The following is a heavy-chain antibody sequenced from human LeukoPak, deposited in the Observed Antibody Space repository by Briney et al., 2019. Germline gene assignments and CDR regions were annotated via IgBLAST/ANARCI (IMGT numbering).Heavy chain of an antibody. CDR1: GGSISSYY. D-gene: IGHD3-3*01. Sequence: SETLSLTCTVSGGSISSYYWSWIRQPPGKGLEWIGYIYYSGSTNYNPSLKSRVTISVDTSKNQFSLKLSSVTAADTAVYYCARATIFGVDGFDYWGQGTLVTVSS. CDR2: IYYSGST. CDR3: ARATIFGVDGFDY. J-gene: IGHJ4*02. V-gene: IGHV4-59*01.